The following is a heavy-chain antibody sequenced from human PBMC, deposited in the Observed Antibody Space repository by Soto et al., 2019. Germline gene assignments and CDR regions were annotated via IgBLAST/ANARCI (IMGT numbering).Heavy chain of an antibody. Sequence: QVQLVQSGAEVKKPGSSVKVSCKASGGTFSSYAISWVRQAPGQGLEWMGGIIPIFGTANYAQKFQGRVTITADESTSTAYMELSSMRSEDTAVYYCARGPPEPGIAVAGTVEYFQHGGQGTLVTVSS. D-gene: IGHD6-19*01. CDR2: IIPIFGTA. V-gene: IGHV1-69*01. CDR3: ARGPPEPGIAVAGTVEYFQH. CDR1: GGTFSSYA. J-gene: IGHJ1*01.